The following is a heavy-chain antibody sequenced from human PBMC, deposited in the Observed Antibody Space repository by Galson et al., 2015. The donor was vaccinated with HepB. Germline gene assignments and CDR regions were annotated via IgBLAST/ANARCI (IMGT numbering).Heavy chain of an antibody. CDR1: GYTFTSYG. D-gene: IGHD2-2*01. CDR3: ARSDIVVVPAAASDY. CDR2: ISAYNGNT. Sequence: SVKVSCKASGYTFTSYGISWVRQAPGQGLEWMGWISAYNGNTNYAQKLQGRVTMTTDTSTSTAYMELRSLRSDDTAVYYCARSDIVVVPAAASDYWGQGTLVTVSS. V-gene: IGHV1-18*04. J-gene: IGHJ4*02.